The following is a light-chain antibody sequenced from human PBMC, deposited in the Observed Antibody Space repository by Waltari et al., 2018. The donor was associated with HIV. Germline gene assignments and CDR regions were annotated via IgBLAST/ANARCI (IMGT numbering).Light chain of an antibody. V-gene: IGKV1-12*02. CDR3: QRANTSPS. J-gene: IGKJ4*01. Sequence: DIQMTQSPSSVSASVGDTVTITCRASQAFSTWIAWYQQKPGRAPKLLIFSASTLRSGVPSRFSGSGSGPDFTLTISNLQPEDFATYYCQRANTSPSFGGGTKVEIK. CDR2: SAS. CDR1: QAFSTW.